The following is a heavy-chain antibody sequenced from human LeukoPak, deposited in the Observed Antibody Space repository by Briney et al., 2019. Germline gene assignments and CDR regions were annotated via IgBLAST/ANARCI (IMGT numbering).Heavy chain of an antibody. CDR1: GFTFSSCG. CDR3: ARDRFWGRVREQINVDIVATSYVFDP. Sequence: GGSLRLSCAASGFTFSSCGMHWVRQAPGKGLEWVAVIWYDGSNKYYADSVKGRFTISRDNSKNTLYLQMNSLRAEDTAVYYCARDRFWGRVREQINVDIVATSYVFDPWGQGTLVTVSS. D-gene: IGHD5-12*01. V-gene: IGHV3-33*01. CDR2: IWYDGSNK. J-gene: IGHJ5*02.